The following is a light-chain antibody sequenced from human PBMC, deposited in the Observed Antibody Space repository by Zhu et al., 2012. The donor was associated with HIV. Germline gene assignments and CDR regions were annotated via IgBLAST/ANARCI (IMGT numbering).Light chain of an antibody. V-gene: IGKV3-20*01. CDR2: DAS. J-gene: IGKJ2*01. Sequence: EIVLTQSPVTLSLSPGERATLSCRASQSISHSYLAWYQQKAGQAPRVLIYDASKGAAGIPDRISGSGSVTDFTLTISRVEPEDFAAYFCQQYGSSPYTFGQGTKLEIK. CDR3: QQYGSSPYT. CDR1: QSISHSY.